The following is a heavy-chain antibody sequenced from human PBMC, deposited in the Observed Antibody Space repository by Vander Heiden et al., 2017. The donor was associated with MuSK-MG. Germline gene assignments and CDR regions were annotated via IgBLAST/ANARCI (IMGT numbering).Heavy chain of an antibody. CDR2: IYPNGDT. Sequence: QVQLQESGPGLVKPSETLSLTCTVSAVSMNDYFWAWIRQPPGKRMEWIGYIYPNGDTNYSPSLRSRVTLSIDTSKNQFSMRLTSVTAADTAVYNCARVPKAPPSARSFYYMDVWGKGTTVTVAS. V-gene: IGHV4-59*01. D-gene: IGHD2-2*01. J-gene: IGHJ6*03. CDR1: AVSMNDYF. CDR3: ARVPKAPPSARSFYYMDV.